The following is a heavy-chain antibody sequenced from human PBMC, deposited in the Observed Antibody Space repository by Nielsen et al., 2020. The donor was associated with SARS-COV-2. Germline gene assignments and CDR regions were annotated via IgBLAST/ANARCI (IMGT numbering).Heavy chain of an antibody. CDR3: TTDPLGYCSSTSCYLSQNWFDP. D-gene: IGHD2-2*01. CDR2: IKSKTDGGTT. V-gene: IGHV3-15*01. J-gene: IGHJ5*02. Sequence: WIRQPPGKGLEGVGRIKSKTDGGTTDYAAPVKGRFTISRDDSKNTLYLQMNSLKTEDTAVYYCTTDPLGYCSSTSCYLSQNWFDPWGQGTLVTVSS.